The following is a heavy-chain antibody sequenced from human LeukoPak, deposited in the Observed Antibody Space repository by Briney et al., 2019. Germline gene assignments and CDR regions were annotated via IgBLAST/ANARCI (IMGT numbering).Heavy chain of an antibody. V-gene: IGHV4-59*08. CDR2: IYYSGST. CDR3: ARQWGYSYGSLDY. Sequence: PSETLSLTCTVSGGSISSYYWSWIRQPPGKGLEWIGYIYYSGSTNYNPSLKSRVTISVDTSKNQFSLKLSSVTAADTAVYYCARQWGYSYGSLDYWGQGTLVTVSS. CDR1: GGSISSYY. D-gene: IGHD5-18*01. J-gene: IGHJ4*02.